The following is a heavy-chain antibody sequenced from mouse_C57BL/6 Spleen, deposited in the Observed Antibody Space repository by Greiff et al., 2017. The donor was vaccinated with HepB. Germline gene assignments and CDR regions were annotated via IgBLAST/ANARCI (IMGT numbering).Heavy chain of an antibody. V-gene: IGHV7-3*01. CDR1: GFTFTDYY. CDR3: ARYEGSSPWDFDV. CDR2: IRNKANGYTT. D-gene: IGHD1-1*01. J-gene: IGHJ1*03. Sequence: EVQGVESGGGLVQPGGSLSLSCAASGFTFTDYYMSWVRQPPGKALEWLGFIRNKANGYTTEYSASVKGRFTISRDNSQNILYLQMNALRAEDSATYYCARYEGSSPWDFDVWGTGTTVTVSS.